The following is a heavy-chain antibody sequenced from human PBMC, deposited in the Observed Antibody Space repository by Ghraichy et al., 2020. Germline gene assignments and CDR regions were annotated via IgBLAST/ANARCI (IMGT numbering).Heavy chain of an antibody. J-gene: IGHJ4*02. CDR2: ISGSGGST. CDR1: GFTFSSYA. D-gene: IGHD4-17*01. CDR3: AKAGMHGDYVGDSDY. V-gene: IGHV3-23*01. Sequence: GGSLRLSCAASGFTFSSYAMSWVRQAPGKGLEWVSAISGSGGSTYYADSVKGRFTISRDNSKNTLYLQMNSLRAEDTAVYYCAKAGMHGDYVGDSDYWGQGTLVTVSS.